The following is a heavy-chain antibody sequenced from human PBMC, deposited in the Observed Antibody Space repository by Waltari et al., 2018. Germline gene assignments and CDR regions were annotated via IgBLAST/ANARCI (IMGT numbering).Heavy chain of an antibody. Sequence: VQLKESGPGRVKPSESLSITCRVSAGSFRNYYWSWIGQSAGRGLEFIGRIYAGVSTDYPPSLKSLLTMSIDTSRNQFSLTLRSVTAADTAVYYRARGDCSTNCYFDDNWGRGTLVIVSS. CDR3: ARGDCSTNCYFDDN. CDR1: AGSFRNYY. V-gene: IGHV4-4*07. CDR2: IYAGVST. J-gene: IGHJ4*02. D-gene: IGHD2-2*01.